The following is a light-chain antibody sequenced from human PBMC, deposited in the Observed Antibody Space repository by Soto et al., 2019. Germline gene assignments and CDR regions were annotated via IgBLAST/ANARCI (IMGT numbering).Light chain of an antibody. CDR2: WAS. J-gene: IGKJ1*01. CDR3: QQSYSTPRP. Sequence: DIVMTQSPDSLAESLGERATINCKSSQSVLYSSNKKNYLAWYQQKSGQSPKVLIYWASTRESGVPDRFSGSGYGTDFTLTISSLQAEDAAVYYCQQSYSTPRPFGQGHKVEIK. CDR1: QSVLYSSNKKNY. V-gene: IGKV4-1*01.